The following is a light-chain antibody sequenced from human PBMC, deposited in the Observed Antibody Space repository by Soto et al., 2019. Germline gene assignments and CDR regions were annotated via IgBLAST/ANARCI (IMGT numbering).Light chain of an antibody. J-gene: IGLJ2*01. V-gene: IGLV1-51*01. Sequence: QSVLTQPPSVSAAPGQKVTISCSGSSSNIGDNPVSWYQQLPGTAPKLLIYDNNKRPSGIPDRFSGSRSGTSATLGITGLQTGDEAGYYCATWDLILSAEVLGGGTKVTVL. CDR3: ATWDLILSAEV. CDR2: DNN. CDR1: SSNIGDNP.